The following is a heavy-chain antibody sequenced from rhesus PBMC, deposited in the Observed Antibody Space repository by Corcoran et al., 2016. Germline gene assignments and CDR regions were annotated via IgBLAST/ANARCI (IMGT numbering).Heavy chain of an antibody. D-gene: IGHD4-23*01. J-gene: IGHJ4*01. Sequence: QVQLQESGPGVVKPSETLSLTCAVSGGSISGYYLWSWIRQPPGKGLEWIGYIGGSSGSTNYNPSLKNRVTISKDTSKNQVYMKLSSVTAADTAVYYCARDKVTLFDYWGQGVLVTVSS. CDR2: IGGSSGST. CDR1: GGSISGYYL. V-gene: IGHV4-127*01. CDR3: ARDKVTLFDY.